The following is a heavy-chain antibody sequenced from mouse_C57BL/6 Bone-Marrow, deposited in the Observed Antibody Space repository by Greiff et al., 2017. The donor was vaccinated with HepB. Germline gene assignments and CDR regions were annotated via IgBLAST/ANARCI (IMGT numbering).Heavy chain of an antibody. CDR2: ISYSGST. J-gene: IGHJ4*01. Sequence: EVHLVESGPGLAKPSQTLSLTCSVTGYSITSDYWNWIRKFPGNKLEYMGYISYSGSTYYNPSLKSRISITRDTSKNQYYLQLNSVTTEDTATYYCAREGGYDYADYYAMDYWGQGTSVTVSS. D-gene: IGHD2-4*01. V-gene: IGHV3-8*01. CDR1: GYSITSDY. CDR3: AREGGYDYADYYAMDY.